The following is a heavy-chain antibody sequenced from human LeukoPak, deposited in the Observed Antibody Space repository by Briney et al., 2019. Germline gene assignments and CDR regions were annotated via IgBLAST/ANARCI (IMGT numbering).Heavy chain of an antibody. CDR2: ISDSGST. Sequence: PSETLSLTCTVSGGSITNYNWNWIRQPPGKGLEWIGYISDSGSTNYNPSLQSRVTISVDTSKNQFFLKLSSVTASDTAVYYCARRRVGDLTVGSDTWFDPWGQGALVTVSS. V-gene: IGHV4-59*08. J-gene: IGHJ5*02. D-gene: IGHD2-15*01. CDR3: ARRRVGDLTVGSDTWFDP. CDR1: GGSITNYN.